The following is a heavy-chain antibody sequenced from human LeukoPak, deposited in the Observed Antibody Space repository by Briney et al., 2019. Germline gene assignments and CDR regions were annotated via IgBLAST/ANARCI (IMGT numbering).Heavy chain of an antibody. CDR2: IIPIFGTA. J-gene: IGHJ4*02. CDR3: AREAEDDFWSGYWEF. Sequence: SVKVSCKASGGTFSSYAISWVRQAPGQGLGWMGRIIPIFGTANYAQKFQGRVTITTDESTSTAYMELSSLRSEDTAVYYCAREAEDDFWSGYWEFWGQGTLVTVSS. CDR1: GGTFSSYA. D-gene: IGHD3-3*01. V-gene: IGHV1-69*05.